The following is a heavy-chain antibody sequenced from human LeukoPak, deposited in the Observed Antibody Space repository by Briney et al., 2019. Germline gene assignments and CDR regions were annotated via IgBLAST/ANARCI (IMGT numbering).Heavy chain of an antibody. CDR2: ISGNGGST. CDR3: AKCPMAYYYYMDA. D-gene: IGHD3-10*01. J-gene: IGHJ6*03. V-gene: IGHV3-23*01. CDR1: GFTFSSYT. Sequence: GSLRLSCAASGFTFSSYTMSLVRQAPGKGLEWVSAISGNGGSTYYADSVKGRFTISRDNSKNTLYPQMNNLRAEDTAVYYCAKCPMAYYYYMDAWGKGTTVTVSS.